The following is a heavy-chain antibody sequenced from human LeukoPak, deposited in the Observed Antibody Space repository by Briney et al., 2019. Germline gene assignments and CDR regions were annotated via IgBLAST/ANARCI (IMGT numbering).Heavy chain of an antibody. CDR2: IFYSGST. J-gene: IGHJ4*02. CDR1: GGSISTSSYY. V-gene: IGHV4-39*01. CDR3: ARQLPTRIKNYGMDV. D-gene: IGHD3-10*01. Sequence: SETLSLTCTASGGSISTSSYYWDWIRQSPGKGPEWIGTIFYSGSTYYNPSLKSRVTISIDTSRNEFSLKLSSVTAADTAVYYCARQLPTRIKNYGMDVWGQGTLVTVSS.